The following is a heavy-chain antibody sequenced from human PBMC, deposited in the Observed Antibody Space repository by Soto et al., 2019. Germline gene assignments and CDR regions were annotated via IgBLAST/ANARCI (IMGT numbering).Heavy chain of an antibody. D-gene: IGHD5-12*01. Sequence: QVQLQESGPGLVKPSQTPSLTCTVSGGSISSGGYYWSWIRQHPGKGLEWIGYIYYSGSTYYNPSLKSRVTISVDTSKNQFSLKLSSVTAADTAVYYCARERDSGYDRYFDYWGQGTLVTVSS. CDR3: ARERDSGYDRYFDY. CDR1: GGSISSGGYY. CDR2: IYYSGST. V-gene: IGHV4-31*03. J-gene: IGHJ4*02.